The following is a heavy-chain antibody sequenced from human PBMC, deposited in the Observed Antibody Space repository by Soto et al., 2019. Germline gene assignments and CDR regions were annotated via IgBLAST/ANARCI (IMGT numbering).Heavy chain of an antibody. CDR2: LYYSGTT. CDR1: GDSISTSSYY. Sequence: SETLSLACTVSGDSISTSSYYWGWIRQSPGKGLEWIGSLYYSGTTYYNPSLKSRVTISVDTSKNQFSLRAYSVTAADTAVYYCARHDWSRFYGMDVWGQGTTVTVSS. V-gene: IGHV4-39*01. CDR3: ARHDWSRFYGMDV. J-gene: IGHJ6*02. D-gene: IGHD2-2*01.